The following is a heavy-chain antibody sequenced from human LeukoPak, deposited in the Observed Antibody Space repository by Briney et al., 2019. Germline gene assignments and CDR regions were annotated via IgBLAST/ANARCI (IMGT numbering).Heavy chain of an antibody. CDR1: GGTFSSYA. Sequence: ASVKVSCKASGGTFSSYAISWVRQAPGQGLEWMGGIIPIFGTANYAQKFQGRVTITTDESTSTAYMELSSLRSEDTAVYYCASTRNHGRTTWNYYYYYMDVWGKGTTVTVTS. D-gene: IGHD1-7*01. CDR2: IIPIFGTA. J-gene: IGHJ6*03. V-gene: IGHV1-69*05. CDR3: ASTRNHGRTTWNYYYYYMDV.